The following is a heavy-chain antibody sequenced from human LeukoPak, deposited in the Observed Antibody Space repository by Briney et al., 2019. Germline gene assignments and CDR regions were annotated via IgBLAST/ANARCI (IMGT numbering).Heavy chain of an antibody. D-gene: IGHD3-10*01. V-gene: IGHV3-30*02. Sequence: PGGSLRLSCAASGFTFSSYGMHWVRQAPGKGLEWVAFIRYDGSNKYYADSVKGRFTISRDNSKNTLYLQMNSLRAEDTAVYYCAKSAKNYYGSGSYSIYFDYWGQGTLVTVSS. J-gene: IGHJ4*02. CDR1: GFTFSSYG. CDR3: AKSAKNYYGSGSYSIYFDY. CDR2: IRYDGSNK.